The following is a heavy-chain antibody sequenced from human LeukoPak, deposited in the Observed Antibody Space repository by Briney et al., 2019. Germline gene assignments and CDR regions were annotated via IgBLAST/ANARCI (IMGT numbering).Heavy chain of an antibody. V-gene: IGHV1-69*04. CDR3: ARDSGTARSHAFDI. Sequence: SVKVSCKASVGIFNNYGITWIRQAPGQGLEWAGRILPSLNIPIYGQRFQGRVTITADKSTYTSYMAVSSLRSEDTAVYYCARDSGTARSHAFDIWGQGTVVTVSS. D-gene: IGHD3-10*01. CDR2: ILPSLNIP. J-gene: IGHJ3*02. CDR1: VGIFNNYG.